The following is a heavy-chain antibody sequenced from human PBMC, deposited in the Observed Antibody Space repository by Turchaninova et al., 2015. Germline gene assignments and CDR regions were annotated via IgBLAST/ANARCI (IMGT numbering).Heavy chain of an antibody. CDR1: GYSISRGYS. D-gene: IGHD3-22*01. Sequence: QVQLQESGPGLVKPSEPLSLTCAVSGYSISRGYSWGWIRQPPGKGRGWIGGIYHSGSTYYNPSLKSRVTISVDTSKNQFSLKLSSVTAADTAVYYCATRTDLHTYYYDSSGFRCDFDIWGQGTMVTVSS. J-gene: IGHJ3*02. CDR2: IYHSGST. V-gene: IGHV4-38-2*01. CDR3: ATRTDLHTYYYDSSGFRCDFDI.